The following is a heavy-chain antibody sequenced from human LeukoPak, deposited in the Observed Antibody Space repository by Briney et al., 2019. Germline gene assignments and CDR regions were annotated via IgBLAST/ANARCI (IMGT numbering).Heavy chain of an antibody. V-gene: IGHV3-11*05. D-gene: IGHD3-22*01. CDR1: GFTFGDYY. J-gene: IGHJ4*02. CDR2: ISSSSSST. CDR3: ARDFIHRSGEANY. Sequence: GGSLRLSCVASGFTFGDYYMSWIRQAPGKGLEWISYISSSSSSTNYADSVKGRFTISRDNPKNSLYLLMNSLRAEDTAMYYCARDFIHRSGEANYWGQGTLVTVSS.